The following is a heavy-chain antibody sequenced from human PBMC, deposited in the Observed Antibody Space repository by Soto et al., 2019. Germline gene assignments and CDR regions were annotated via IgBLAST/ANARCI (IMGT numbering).Heavy chain of an antibody. CDR1: GYTFTRYA. Sequence: QVQLVQSGAEVKKPGASVKVSCKASGYTFTRYAMHWVRQAPGQGLEWMGWINAGNGNTKYSQKFQGRVTITRDTSARTAYMELSSLRSEDTAVYYCARWSLDYDESSGYFYDYWGQGTLVTVSS. V-gene: IGHV1-3*01. CDR3: ARWSLDYDESSGYFYDY. J-gene: IGHJ4*02. D-gene: IGHD3-22*01. CDR2: INAGNGNT.